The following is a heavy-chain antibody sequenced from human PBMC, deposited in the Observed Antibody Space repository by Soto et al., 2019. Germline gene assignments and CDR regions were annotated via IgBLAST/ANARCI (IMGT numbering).Heavy chain of an antibody. CDR1: GYTFSSYG. CDR2: ISAYNDNT. CDR3: ARDLSRISVPDAFDI. Sequence: QVQLVQSGAEVKKPGASVKVSCKASGYTFSSYGISWVRQAPGQGLEWMGWISAYNDNTNYAQKLQGRVTMTTDTSTSTAYMELRSLRSDDTAVYYCARDLSRISVPDAFDIWGQGTMVTVSS. D-gene: IGHD1-26*01. V-gene: IGHV1-18*01. J-gene: IGHJ3*02.